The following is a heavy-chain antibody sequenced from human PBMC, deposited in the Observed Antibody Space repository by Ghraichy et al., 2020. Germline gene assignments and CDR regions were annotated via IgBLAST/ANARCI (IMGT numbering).Heavy chain of an antibody. CDR3: WCPDYYYGMDV. J-gene: IGHJ6*02. CDR1: GFSLSTSGVG. Sequence: SGPTLVKPTQTLTLTCTFSGFSLSTSGVGVGWIRQPPGKALEWLALIYWNDDKRYSPSLKSRLTITKDTSKNQVVLTMTNMDPVDTATYYCWCPDYYYGMDVWGQGTTVTVSS. CDR2: IYWNDDK. D-gene: IGHD4/OR15-4a*01. V-gene: IGHV2-5*01.